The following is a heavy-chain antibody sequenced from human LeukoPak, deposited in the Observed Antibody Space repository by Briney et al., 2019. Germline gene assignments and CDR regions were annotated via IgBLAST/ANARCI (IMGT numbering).Heavy chain of an antibody. CDR3: ARQAGVT. J-gene: IGHJ5*02. CDR2: IKGDASEK. CDR1: GFSINNYW. V-gene: IGHV3-7*01. Sequence: GGSLRLSCAVSGFSINNYWMTWYRQAPGKGLECVAHIKGDASEKHYVDSVKGRFTISRDNAENSLYLQMNSLRAEDTAVYYCARQAGVTWGQGTLVTVSS. D-gene: IGHD6-19*01.